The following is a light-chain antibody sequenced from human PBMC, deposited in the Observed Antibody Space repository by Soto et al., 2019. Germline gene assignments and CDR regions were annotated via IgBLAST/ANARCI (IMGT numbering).Light chain of an antibody. CDR1: SSDVGGYNY. CDR3: SSYTSSSTKDVV. J-gene: IGLJ2*01. CDR2: DVS. V-gene: IGLV2-14*01. Sequence: QSALTQPASVSGSPGQSITISCTGTSSDVGGYNYVSWYQQHPGKAHKLMIYDVSNRPSGVSNRFSGSKSGNTASLTISGLQAEDEADYYCSSYTSSSTKDVVFGGGTKLTVL.